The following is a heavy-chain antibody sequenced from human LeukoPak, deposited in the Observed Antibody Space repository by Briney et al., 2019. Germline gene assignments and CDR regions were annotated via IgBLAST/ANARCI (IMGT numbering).Heavy chain of an antibody. Sequence: SETLSLTRTVSGGSVSSGSHYWSWIRQPPGKGLEWIGYIYYSGSTNYNPSLKSRVTISVDTSKNQFSLKLSSVTAADTAVYYCAREAVVAATKQYNWFDPWGQGTLVTVSS. V-gene: IGHV4-61*01. J-gene: IGHJ5*02. D-gene: IGHD2-15*01. CDR3: AREAVVAATKQYNWFDP. CDR1: GGSVSSGSHY. CDR2: IYYSGST.